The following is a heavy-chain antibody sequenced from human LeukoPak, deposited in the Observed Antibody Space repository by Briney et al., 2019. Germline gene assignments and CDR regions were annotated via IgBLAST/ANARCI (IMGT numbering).Heavy chain of an antibody. Sequence: GGSLRLSCAASGFTFSSNWMSWVRQAPGKGLEWVANIRQDGSDKYYMDSVKGRFTITRDNAKNSLSLQMNSLRVEDTAVYYCARDRDCGDGGCYPHFDYWGQGVRVTVSS. V-gene: IGHV3-7*01. D-gene: IGHD2-15*01. J-gene: IGHJ4*02. CDR2: IRQDGSDK. CDR1: GFTFSSNW. CDR3: ARDRDCGDGGCYPHFDY.